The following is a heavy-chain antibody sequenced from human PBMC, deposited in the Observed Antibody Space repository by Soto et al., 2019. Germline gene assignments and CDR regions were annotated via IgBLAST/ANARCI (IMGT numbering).Heavy chain of an antibody. J-gene: IGHJ5*02. CDR3: ARINRDSISWYGRWFDP. CDR1: GGSVSISSYY. V-gene: IGHV4-39*01. CDR2: IYYSGST. Sequence: SETLSLTCTVSGGSVSISSYYWGWIRQPPGKGLEWIGSIYYSGSTYYNPSLKSRVTISVDTSKNQFSLKLSSVTAADTAVYYCARINRDSISWYGRWFDPWGQGTLVTVSS. D-gene: IGHD6-13*01.